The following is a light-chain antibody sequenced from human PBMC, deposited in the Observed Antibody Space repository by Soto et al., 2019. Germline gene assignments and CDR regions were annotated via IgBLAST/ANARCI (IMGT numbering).Light chain of an antibody. J-gene: IGKJ5*01. Sequence: IVVTQNPGTLSLSPGERASLSCRASQSIANSLAWYQQKPGQAPRLLIFGASNRATGIPDRFSGSGSGTDFTLTISRLEPEDFAVYYCQQYGSSPPITFGQVTR. V-gene: IGKV3-20*01. CDR2: GAS. CDR1: QSIANS. CDR3: QQYGSSPPIT.